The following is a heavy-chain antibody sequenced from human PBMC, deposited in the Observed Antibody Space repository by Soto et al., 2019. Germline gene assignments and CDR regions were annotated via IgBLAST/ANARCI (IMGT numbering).Heavy chain of an antibody. CDR3: ARVSKLVAPKVGKSAYFYAMDV. J-gene: IGHJ6*02. V-gene: IGHV4-61*08. Sequence: QVLLRESGPGLVKPSETLALTCSVSGDSVSSSDFYWTWIRQPPGKPLEWIGYVYSTGTTNYSPSLKSGVDMSVDTSENQLSLKVRSVAAADAAVYFCARVSKLVAPKVGKSAYFYAMDVWGPGSTVTVS. D-gene: IGHD6-6*01. CDR2: VYSTGTT. CDR1: GDSVSSSDFY.